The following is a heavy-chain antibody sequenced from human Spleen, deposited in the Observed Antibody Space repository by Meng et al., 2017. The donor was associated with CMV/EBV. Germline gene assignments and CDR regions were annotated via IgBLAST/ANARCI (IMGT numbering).Heavy chain of an antibody. D-gene: IGHD6-19*01. V-gene: IGHV1-2*02. CDR2: INPNSGDT. J-gene: IGHJ5*02. Sequence: ASVKVSCKASGYTFTGYYMHWVRQAPGQGLEWMGWINPNSGDTKCAQKFQGTVTMTRDTSISTFYMDLSRLRSDDTAVYYCARGTSFAVPERIGDWLDPWGQGTLVTVSS. CDR1: GYTFTGYY. CDR3: ARGTSFAVPERIGDWLDP.